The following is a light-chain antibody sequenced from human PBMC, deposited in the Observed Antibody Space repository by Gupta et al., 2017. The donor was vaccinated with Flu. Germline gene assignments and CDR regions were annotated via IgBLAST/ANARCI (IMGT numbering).Light chain of an antibody. CDR1: SGSIASNY. CDR2: EDD. CDR3: QSYDSSNQGV. V-gene: IGLV6-57*01. J-gene: IGLJ3*02. Sequence: NFLLTQPHSVSDSPGKTVTISCTRSSGSIASNYVHWYQQRPGWSPTTVIYEDDQRPSGVPDRFSGSIDSSSNSASLTISGLKTEDEADYYCQSYDSSNQGVFGGGTKLTVL.